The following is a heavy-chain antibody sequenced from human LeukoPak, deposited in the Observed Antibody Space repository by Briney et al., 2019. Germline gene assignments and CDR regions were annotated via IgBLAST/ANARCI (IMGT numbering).Heavy chain of an antibody. V-gene: IGHV1-24*01. Sequence: ASVKVSCKVSGYTLTELSMHWVRQAPGKGLEWMGGFDPEDGETIYAQKFQGRVTMTEDTSTDTAYMELSRLRSEDTAVYYCAKTQRPDTAMVTLDYWGQGTLVTVSS. CDR3: AKTQRPDTAMVTLDY. CDR1: GYTLTELS. J-gene: IGHJ4*02. D-gene: IGHD5-18*01. CDR2: FDPEDGET.